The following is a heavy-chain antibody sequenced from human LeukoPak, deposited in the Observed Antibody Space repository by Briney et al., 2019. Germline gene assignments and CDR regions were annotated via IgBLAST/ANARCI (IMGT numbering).Heavy chain of an antibody. J-gene: IGHJ4*02. CDR1: GYTFTDYY. CDR2: INPNTGDT. D-gene: IGHD5-12*01. V-gene: IGHV1-2*02. Sequence: ASVKVSCKASGYTFTDYYIHWVRQAPGQGREWVGWINPNTGDTTYAQKFQGRVTMTRDTSINTAYMELSGLTSDDTAIYFCARGRTIVATILVRDYWGQGALVTVSS. CDR3: ARGRTIVATILVRDY.